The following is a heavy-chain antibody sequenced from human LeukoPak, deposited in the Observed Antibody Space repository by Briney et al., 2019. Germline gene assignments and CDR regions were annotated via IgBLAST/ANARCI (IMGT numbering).Heavy chain of an antibody. CDR3: AGDPTSRNENVRAWFDP. CDR2: ISTYNGNT. D-gene: IGHD2/OR15-2a*01. J-gene: IGHJ5*02. V-gene: IGHV1-18*01. CDR1: GYTFTSFG. Sequence: ASLKVSCKASGYTFTSFGFSWLRQAPGQGLEWMGWISTYNGNTYYAQKFQGRIALTTDSSTGTAYLELRRLTSDGTAVYYCAGDPTSRNENVRAWFDPWGQGTLVTVSS.